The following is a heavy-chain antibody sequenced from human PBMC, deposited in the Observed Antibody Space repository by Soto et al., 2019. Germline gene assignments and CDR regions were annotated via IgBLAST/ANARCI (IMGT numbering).Heavy chain of an antibody. D-gene: IGHD5-12*01. CDR3: AKRGYSGYDPDY. CDR2: IWYDGSNK. V-gene: IGHV3-33*06. Sequence: GGSLRLSCAASGFTFSSYGMHWVRQAPGKGLEWVAVIWYDGSNKYYADSVKGRFTISRDNSKNTLYLQMNSLRAEDTAVYYCAKRGYSGYDPDYWGQGTLVTVYS. CDR1: GFTFSSYG. J-gene: IGHJ4*02.